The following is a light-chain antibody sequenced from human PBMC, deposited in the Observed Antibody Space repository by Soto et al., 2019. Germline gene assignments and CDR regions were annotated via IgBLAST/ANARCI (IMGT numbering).Light chain of an antibody. CDR2: KAS. V-gene: IGKV1-5*03. Sequence: DIQMTQSPSTLSASVGDRVTITCRASQSISTWLAWYQHKPGKAPKLLISKASNLESGVPSRFTGSGSGTEFTLTNSSLEPDDVATYDCQQYNRYWTFGQGTKVEMK. CDR1: QSISTW. J-gene: IGKJ1*01. CDR3: QQYNRYWT.